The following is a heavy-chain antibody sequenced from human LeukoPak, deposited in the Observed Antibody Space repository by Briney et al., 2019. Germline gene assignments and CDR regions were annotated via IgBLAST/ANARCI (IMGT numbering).Heavy chain of an antibody. Sequence: NSGGSLRLSCTASGFTFSSYSVHWVRQAPGKGLEWVSSISSSCSYIYYADSVKGRFTISRDNAKNSLYLQVDSLRVEDTAVYFCASGTVGNYALDYWGQGTLVTVSS. CDR3: ASGTVGNYALDY. J-gene: IGHJ4*02. V-gene: IGHV3-21*01. CDR1: GFTFSSYS. CDR2: ISSSCSYI. D-gene: IGHD1-7*01.